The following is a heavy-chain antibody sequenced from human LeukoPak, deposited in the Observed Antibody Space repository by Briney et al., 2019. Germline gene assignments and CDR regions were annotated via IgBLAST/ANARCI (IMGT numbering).Heavy chain of an antibody. V-gene: IGHV3-73*01. J-gene: IGHJ4*02. Sequence: AGGSLRLSCAASGFTFSGSTVHWVRQASGKWLDWVGHIRTKANNYATAYAASVKGRFTISREDSKNTAYLQMNSLKIEDTAVYYCSRHEALPGDYWGQGTLVTVSS. CDR3: SRHEALPGDY. CDR1: GFTFSGST. CDR2: IRTKANNYAT. D-gene: IGHD2-21*02.